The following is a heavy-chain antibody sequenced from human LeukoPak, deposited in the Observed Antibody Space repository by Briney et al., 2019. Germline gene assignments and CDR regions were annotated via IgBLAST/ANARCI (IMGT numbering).Heavy chain of an antibody. J-gene: IGHJ4*02. V-gene: IGHV1-24*01. Sequence: ASVKVSCKVSGYTLTESSMHWVRQAPGKGLEWMGSFDPEDGETIYAQKFQGRVTMTEDTSTDTAYIELNSLRSEDTAVYYCATRERYFDWFPPHYWGQGTLVTVSS. CDR2: FDPEDGET. D-gene: IGHD3-9*01. CDR3: ATRERYFDWFPPHY. CDR1: GYTLTESS.